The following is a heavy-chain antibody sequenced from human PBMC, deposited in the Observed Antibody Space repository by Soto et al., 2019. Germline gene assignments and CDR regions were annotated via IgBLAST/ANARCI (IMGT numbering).Heavy chain of an antibody. CDR3: ARDTIAVTAIPDYYYYYGMDV. CDR1: GFTFSSYG. J-gene: IGHJ6*02. CDR2: IWYDGSNK. D-gene: IGHD2-21*02. Sequence: SLRLSCAASGFTFSSYGMHWVRQAPGKGLEGVAVIWYDGSNKYYADSVKGRFTISRDNSKNTLYLQMDSLRAEDTAVYYCARDTIAVTAIPDYYYYYGMDVWGQGTTVTVSS. V-gene: IGHV3-33*01.